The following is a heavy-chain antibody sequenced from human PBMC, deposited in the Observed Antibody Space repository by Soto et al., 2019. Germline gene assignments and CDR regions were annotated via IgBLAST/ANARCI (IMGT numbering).Heavy chain of an antibody. J-gene: IGHJ6*02. CDR2: IKQDGSEK. CDR1: GFTFSSYW. CDR3: ARDPRHYSYYGMDV. Sequence: GGSLRLSCAASGFTFSSYWMSWVRQAPGKGLEWVANIKQDGSEKYYVDSVKGRFTISIDNAKNSLYLQMNSLRAEDTAVYYCARDPRHYSYYGMDVGSQGTTVKVSS. V-gene: IGHV3-7*01.